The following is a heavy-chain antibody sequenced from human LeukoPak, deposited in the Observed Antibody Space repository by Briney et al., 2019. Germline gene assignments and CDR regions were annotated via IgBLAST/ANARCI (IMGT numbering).Heavy chain of an antibody. D-gene: IGHD3-3*01. J-gene: IGHJ4*02. CDR1: GYTFTSYD. Sequence: ASVKVSCKASGYTFTSYDINWVRQATGQGLEWTGWMNPNSGNTGYAQKFQGRVTITRNTSISTAYMELSSLRSEDTAVYYCARGPQIFGVVIGPYYFDYWGQGTLVTVSS. CDR2: MNPNSGNT. V-gene: IGHV1-8*03. CDR3: ARGPQIFGVVIGPYYFDY.